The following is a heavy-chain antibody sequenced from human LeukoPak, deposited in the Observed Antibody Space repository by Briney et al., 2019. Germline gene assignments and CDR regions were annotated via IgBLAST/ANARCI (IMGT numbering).Heavy chain of an antibody. Sequence: ASVKVSCKASGYTFTGYYMHWVRQAPGQGLEWMGWINPNSGGTNYAQKFQGRDTMTRDTSISTAYMELSRLRSDDTAVYYCARSTGVLRYFDWLSRPSWFDPWGQGTLVTVSS. V-gene: IGHV1-2*02. D-gene: IGHD3-9*01. CDR1: GYTFTGYY. CDR2: INPNSGGT. J-gene: IGHJ5*02. CDR3: ARSTGVLRYFDWLSRPSWFDP.